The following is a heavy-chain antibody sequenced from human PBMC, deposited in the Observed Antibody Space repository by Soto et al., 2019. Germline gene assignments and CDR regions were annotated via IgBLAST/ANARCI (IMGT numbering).Heavy chain of an antibody. CDR3: MRVVAGTGGFDL. V-gene: IGHV6-1*01. D-gene: IGHD6-19*01. Sequence: QTRSLTWAISGYSVSSNSAAWNLIRQSPSRGLEWLGRTYYRSKWYNDYAVSVKSRITINTDTSKNQFSLQLNSVTPEDTAVYYCMRVVAGTGGFDLWGQGAMVTVSS. J-gene: IGHJ3*01. CDR2: TYYRSKWYN. CDR1: GYSVSSNSAA.